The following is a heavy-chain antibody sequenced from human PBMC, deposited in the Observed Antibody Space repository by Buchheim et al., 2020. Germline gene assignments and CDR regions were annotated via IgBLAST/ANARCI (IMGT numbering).Heavy chain of an antibody. CDR1: GFTFSSYA. V-gene: IGHV3-30*04. D-gene: IGHD6-19*01. Sequence: QVQLVESGGGVVQPGRSLRLSCAASGFTFSSYAMHWVRQAPGKGLEWVAVISYDGSNKYYADSVKGRFTIFRDNSKNTLYLQMNSLRAEDTAVYYCARIPGYSSGWSADQDYWGQGTL. J-gene: IGHJ4*02. CDR3: ARIPGYSSGWSADQDY. CDR2: ISYDGSNK.